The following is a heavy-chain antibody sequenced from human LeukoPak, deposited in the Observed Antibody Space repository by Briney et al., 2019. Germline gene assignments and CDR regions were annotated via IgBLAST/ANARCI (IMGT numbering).Heavy chain of an antibody. J-gene: IGHJ6*04. D-gene: IGHD3-9*01. CDR3: ARGGYDILTGYYRYYYYGMDV. V-gene: IGHV4-34*01. CDR2: TNHSGST. CDR1: GGSFSGYY. Sequence: SETLSLTCAVYGGSFSGYYWSWIRQPPGKGLEWIGETNHSGSTNYNPSLKSRVTISVDTSKNQFSLKLSPVTAADTAVYYCARGGYDILTGYYRYYYYGMDVWGKGTTVTVSS.